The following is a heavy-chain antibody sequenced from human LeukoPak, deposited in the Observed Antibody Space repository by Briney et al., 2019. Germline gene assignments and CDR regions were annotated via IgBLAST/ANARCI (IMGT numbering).Heavy chain of an antibody. CDR2: IKQDGSEK. J-gene: IGHJ4*02. D-gene: IGHD6-6*01. CDR1: GFTFSSYW. V-gene: IGHV3-7*01. CDR3: ARDPGEKSSSSIN. Sequence: GGSLRLSCAASGFTFSSYWMSWVRQAPGKGLEWVANIKQDGSEKYYVDSVKGRITISRDNAKNSLYLQMNSLRAEDTAVYYCARDPGEKSSSSINWGQGTLVTVSS.